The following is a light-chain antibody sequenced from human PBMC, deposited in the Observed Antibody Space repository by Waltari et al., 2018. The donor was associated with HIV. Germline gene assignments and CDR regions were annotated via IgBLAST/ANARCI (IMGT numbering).Light chain of an antibody. CDR1: QNVGDC. V-gene: IGKV1-5*03. J-gene: IGKJ2*01. Sequence: DIEMTQSPSILSPSIRARLSITSRALQNVGDCLAWYKQKPGKAPSLLISKTSTLQIRLPTNFSGSRSGTHFTLTITGLRRHDFASYYCQQYRLFPVTFGQATK. CDR2: KTS. CDR3: QQYRLFPVT.